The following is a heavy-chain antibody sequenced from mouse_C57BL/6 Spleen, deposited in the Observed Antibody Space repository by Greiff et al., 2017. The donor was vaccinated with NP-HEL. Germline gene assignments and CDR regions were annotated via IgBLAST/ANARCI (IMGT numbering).Heavy chain of an antibody. CDR3: ASQLTGKEAYAMDY. D-gene: IGHD4-1*01. Sequence: QVTLKESGAELAKPGASVKLSCKASGYTFTSYWMHWVKQRPGQGLEWIGYINPSSGYTKYNQKFKDKATLTADKSSSTAYMQLSSLTYEDSAVYYCASQLTGKEAYAMDYWGQGTSVTVSS. V-gene: IGHV1-7*01. CDR1: GYTFTSYW. J-gene: IGHJ4*01. CDR2: INPSSGYT.